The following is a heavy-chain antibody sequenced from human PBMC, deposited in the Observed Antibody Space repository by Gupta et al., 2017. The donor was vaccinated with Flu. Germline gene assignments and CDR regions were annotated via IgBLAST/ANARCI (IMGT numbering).Heavy chain of an antibody. CDR1: GGSISSSSYY. CDR3: ARGRPEPIFLEWSRFLGFDY. J-gene: IGHJ4*02. D-gene: IGHD3-3*01. Sequence: QLQLQESGPGLVKPSETLSLTCTVSGGSISSSSYYWGWIRQPPGKGLEWIGSIYYSGSTYYNPSLKSRVTISVDTSKNQFSLKLSSVTAADTAVYYCARGRPEPIFLEWSRFLGFDYWGQGTLVTVSS. CDR2: IYYSGST. V-gene: IGHV4-39*01.